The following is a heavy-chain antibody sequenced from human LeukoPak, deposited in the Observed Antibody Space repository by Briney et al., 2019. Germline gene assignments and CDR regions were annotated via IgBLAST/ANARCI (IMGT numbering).Heavy chain of an antibody. CDR3: ARGQYSSSFRDYCNY. CDR2: INPNSGGT. Sequence: ASVKVSCKASGGTFSSYAISWVRQAPGQGLEWMGWINPNSGGTNYAQKFQGRVTMTRDTSISTAYMELSRLRSDDTAVYYCARGQYSSSFRDYCNYWGQGSLVTVSS. V-gene: IGHV1-2*02. CDR1: GGTFSSYA. D-gene: IGHD6-13*01. J-gene: IGHJ4*02.